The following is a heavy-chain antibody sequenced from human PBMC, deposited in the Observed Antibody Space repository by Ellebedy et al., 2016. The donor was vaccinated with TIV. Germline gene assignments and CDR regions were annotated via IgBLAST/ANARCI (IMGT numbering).Heavy chain of an antibody. CDR3: AGFRGEAVAGNWFDP. V-gene: IGHV3-23*01. Sequence: PGGSLRLSCAASQFTFSDYAMHWVRQAPGKGLEWVSHISGSGVKTYYAGPVRGRFSISRDNSKNTLYLQMNSLRADDTAVYYCAGFRGEAVAGNWFDPWGQGTLVTVSS. D-gene: IGHD6-19*01. CDR1: QFTFSDYA. J-gene: IGHJ5*02. CDR2: ISGSGVKT.